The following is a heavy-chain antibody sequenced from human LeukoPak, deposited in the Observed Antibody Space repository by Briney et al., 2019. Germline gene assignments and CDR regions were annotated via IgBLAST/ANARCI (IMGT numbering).Heavy chain of an antibody. J-gene: IGHJ6*02. Sequence: SLKVSCKASGCTFSSYAISWVRQAPGKGLEWMGRIIPMLGTANYAQKFQGRVTITADKSTSTAYMELSSLRSEDTAVYYCAARGGSTSRQTHYYYYGMDVWGQGTTVTVSS. CDR3: AARGGSTSRQTHYYYYGMDV. V-gene: IGHV1-69*04. D-gene: IGHD2-2*01. CDR2: IIPMLGTA. CDR1: GCTFSSYA.